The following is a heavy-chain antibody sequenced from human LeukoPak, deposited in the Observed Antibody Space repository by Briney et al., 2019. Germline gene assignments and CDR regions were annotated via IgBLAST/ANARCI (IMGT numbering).Heavy chain of an antibody. CDR2: IYPGDSDT. Sequence: GESLKISCKGSGYSFNTYWIGWVRQMPGKGLEWMGIIYPGDSDTKYSPSFQGQVTISADKSISTAYLQWSSLKASDTAMYYCARQTGYSSGWSGGFDPWGQGTLVTVSS. D-gene: IGHD6-19*01. CDR1: GYSFNTYW. V-gene: IGHV5-51*01. J-gene: IGHJ5*02. CDR3: ARQTGYSSGWSGGFDP.